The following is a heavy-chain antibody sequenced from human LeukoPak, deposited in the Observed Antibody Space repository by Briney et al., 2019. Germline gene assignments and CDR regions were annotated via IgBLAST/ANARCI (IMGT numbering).Heavy chain of an antibody. J-gene: IGHJ4*02. V-gene: IGHV3-48*03. CDR1: GFTSSYYE. CDR2: ITGGSTTK. Sequence: PGGSLRLSCAASGFTSSYYEMIWVRQAPGKGLEWVSYITGGSTTKNYADSVKGRFTISRDNAKNSLYLQMNSLRAEDTAIYYCARDGDIAVATAPYYFDYWGQGILVTVSS. CDR3: ARDGDIAVATAPYYFDY. D-gene: IGHD6-19*01.